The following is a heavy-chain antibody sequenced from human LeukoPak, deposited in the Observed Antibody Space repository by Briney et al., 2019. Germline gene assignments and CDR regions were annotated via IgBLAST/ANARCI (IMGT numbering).Heavy chain of an antibody. V-gene: IGHV4-59*08. D-gene: IGHD5-12*01. CDR3: ARRRGYSNKEAFDY. CDR2: IYHSGNS. J-gene: IGHJ4*02. CDR1: GGSISSYY. Sequence: SETLSLTCTVSGGSISSYYWSWIRQPPGEGLEWIGYIYHSGNSNYNPSLRSRVTISLDTSKNQFSLRLSSVTAADTAVYYCARRRGYSNKEAFDYWGQGTLVTVSS.